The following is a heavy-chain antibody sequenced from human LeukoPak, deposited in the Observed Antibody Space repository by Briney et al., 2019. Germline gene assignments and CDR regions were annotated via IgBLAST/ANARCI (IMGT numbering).Heavy chain of an antibody. CDR1: GGSISSSSYY. CDR2: IYYSGST. Sequence: SETLSLTCTVSGGSISSSSYYWGWIRQPPGKGLEWIGSIYYSGSTYYNPSLKSRVTISVDTSKDQFSLKLSSVTAADTAVYYCARHSPEVVPAAILHWFDPWGQGTLVTVSS. V-gene: IGHV4-39*01. CDR3: ARHSPEVVPAAILHWFDP. J-gene: IGHJ5*02. D-gene: IGHD2-2*01.